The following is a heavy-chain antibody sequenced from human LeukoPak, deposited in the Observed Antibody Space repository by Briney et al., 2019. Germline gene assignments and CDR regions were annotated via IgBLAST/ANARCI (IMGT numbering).Heavy chain of an antibody. D-gene: IGHD4-11*01. Sequence: GASVKVSCKASGGTFSSYAISWVRQAPGQGLEWMGGIIPIFGTANYAQKFQGRVTITADESTSTAYMELSSLRSEGTAVYYCARAPRYSNYDAYYYYGMDVWGQGTTVTVSS. J-gene: IGHJ6*02. CDR2: IIPIFGTA. CDR3: ARAPRYSNYDAYYYYGMDV. CDR1: GGTFSSYA. V-gene: IGHV1-69*01.